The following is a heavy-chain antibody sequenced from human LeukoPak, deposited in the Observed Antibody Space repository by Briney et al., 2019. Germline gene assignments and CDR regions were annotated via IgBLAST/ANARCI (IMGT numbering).Heavy chain of an antibody. CDR2: ISYDGSNK. J-gene: IGHJ4*02. D-gene: IGHD4-11*01. CDR3: ARAHDYSRPYYFDY. V-gene: IGHV3-30-3*01. Sequence: GRSLRLSCAASGFTFSSYAMYWVRQAPGKGLEWVAVISYDGSNKYYADSVKGRFTISRDNSKNTLYLQMNSLRAEDTAVYYCARAHDYSRPYYFDYWGQGTLVTVSS. CDR1: GFTFSSYA.